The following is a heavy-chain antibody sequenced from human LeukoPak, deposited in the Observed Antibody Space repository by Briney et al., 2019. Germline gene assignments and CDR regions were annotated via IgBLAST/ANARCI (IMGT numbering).Heavy chain of an antibody. CDR1: GGSINSRY. CDR2: IYYTGST. J-gene: IGHJ4*02. D-gene: IGHD3/OR15-3a*01. Sequence: PSETLSLTCTVSGGSINSRYWSWIRQPPGKGLECIGHIYYTGSTYYKPSLESRVTISVDTAKNQISLKLSSVTAADTAVYYCARYEEFSTGYSASSPRHYFDHWGQGTLVTVSS. V-gene: IGHV4-59*11. CDR3: ARYEEFSTGYSASSPRHYFDH.